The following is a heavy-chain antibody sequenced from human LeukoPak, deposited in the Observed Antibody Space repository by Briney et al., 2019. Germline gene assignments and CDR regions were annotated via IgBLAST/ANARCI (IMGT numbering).Heavy chain of an antibody. D-gene: IGHD1-26*01. V-gene: IGHV4-59*01. CDR3: ARTLSRWDPFDY. CDR1: GGSISSYF. CDR2: IYYTGST. Sequence: SETLSLTCTISGGSISSYFWSWIRQPPGKGLEWIGYIYYTGSTNYNPSLKSRVIISLDTSKNQFSLKLSSVTAADTAVYYCARTLSRWDPFDYWGQGTLVTVSS. J-gene: IGHJ4*02.